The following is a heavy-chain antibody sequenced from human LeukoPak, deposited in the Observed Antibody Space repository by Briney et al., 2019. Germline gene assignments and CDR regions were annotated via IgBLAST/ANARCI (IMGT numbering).Heavy chain of an antibody. CDR2: ISSSSSTI. Sequence: PGGSLRLSCAASGFSFSSYWMNWVRQAPGKGLEWVSYISSSSSTIYYADSVKGRFTISRDNAKNSLYLQMNSLRAEDTAVYYCARERDGITTDYWGQGTLVTVSS. J-gene: IGHJ4*02. V-gene: IGHV3-48*01. D-gene: IGHD5-24*01. CDR1: GFSFSSYW. CDR3: ARERDGITTDY.